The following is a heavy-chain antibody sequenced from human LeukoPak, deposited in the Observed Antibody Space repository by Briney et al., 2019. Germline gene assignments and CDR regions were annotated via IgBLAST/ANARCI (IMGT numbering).Heavy chain of an antibody. CDR1: GYTFTSHH. Sequence: ASVKVSCKASGYTFTSHHINWVRQATGRGFEWMGWMNPESGNTNYAQRFQGRVTMTWDTSINTAYMELSSLRSDDTAVYYCARGRPTNLNGIFWGQGTLVTVSS. CDR2: MNPESGNT. J-gene: IGHJ4*02. CDR3: ARGRPTNLNGIF. V-gene: IGHV1-8*01. D-gene: IGHD1-1*01.